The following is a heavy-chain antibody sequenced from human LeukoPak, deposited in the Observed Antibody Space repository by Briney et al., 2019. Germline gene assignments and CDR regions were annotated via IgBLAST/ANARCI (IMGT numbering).Heavy chain of an antibody. V-gene: IGHV1-69*04. D-gene: IGHD2-21*02. J-gene: IGHJ4*02. CDR3: ARAAYCGGDCYSDDY. CDR1: GGTFSSYA. Sequence: SVKVSCKASGGTFSSYAISWVRQAPGQGLEWMGRIIPIFGIANYAQKFQGRVAITADKSTSTAYMELSSLRSEDTAVYYCARAAYCGGDCYSDDYWGQGTLVTVSS. CDR2: IIPIFGIA.